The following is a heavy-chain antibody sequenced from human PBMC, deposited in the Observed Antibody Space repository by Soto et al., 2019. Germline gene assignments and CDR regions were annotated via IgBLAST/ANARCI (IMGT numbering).Heavy chain of an antibody. CDR3: ARDLFLNAERYGDYFDY. J-gene: IGHJ4*02. CDR1: GFTFSSYA. CDR2: ISYDGSNK. D-gene: IGHD3-3*01. Sequence: GGSLRLSCAASGFTFSSYAMHWVRQAPGKGLEWVAVISYDGSNKYYADSVKGRFTISRDNSKNTLYLQMNSLRAEDTAVYYCARDLFLNAERYGDYFDYWGQGTLVTVSS. V-gene: IGHV3-30-3*01.